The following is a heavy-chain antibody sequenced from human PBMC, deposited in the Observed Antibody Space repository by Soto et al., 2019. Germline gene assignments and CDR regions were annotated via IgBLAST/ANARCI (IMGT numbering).Heavy chain of an antibody. V-gene: IGHV4-30-4*01. Sequence: PSETLSLTCSVSGGSISSGDYYWSWIRQPPGKGLEWIGYIYYTGSTYYNPSLKSRLSLSVDTSKNQFSLRLSSVTAADTAVYYCDRDRDAGGNSVYFDYWGQGILVTVYS. J-gene: IGHJ4*02. CDR3: DRDRDAGGNSVYFDY. D-gene: IGHD2-21*02. CDR1: GGSISSGDYY. CDR2: IYYTGST.